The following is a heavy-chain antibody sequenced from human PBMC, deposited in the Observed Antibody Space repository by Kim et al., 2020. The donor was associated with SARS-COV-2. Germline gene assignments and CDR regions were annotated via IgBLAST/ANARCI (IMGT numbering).Heavy chain of an antibody. D-gene: IGHD3-10*01. CDR2: T. Sequence: TYYADSVKGRFTISRDNSKNTLYLQMNSLRAEDTAVYYCAKEDFYGSGSYWGQGTLVTVSS. CDR3: AKEDFYGSGSY. V-gene: IGHV3-23*01. J-gene: IGHJ4*02.